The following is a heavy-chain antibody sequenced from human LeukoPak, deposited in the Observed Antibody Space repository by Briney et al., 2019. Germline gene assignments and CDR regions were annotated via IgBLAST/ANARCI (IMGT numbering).Heavy chain of an antibody. J-gene: IGHJ4*02. V-gene: IGHV4-34*01. CDR2: INHSGST. Sequence: SETLSLTCAVYGGSFSGYYWSWIRQPPGKGPEWIGEINHSGSTNYNPSLKSRVTISVDTSKNQFSLKLSSVTAADTAVYYCARARYDFWSGYFTDFDYWGQGTLVTVSS. CDR3: ARARYDFWSGYFTDFDY. D-gene: IGHD3-3*01. CDR1: GGSFSGYY.